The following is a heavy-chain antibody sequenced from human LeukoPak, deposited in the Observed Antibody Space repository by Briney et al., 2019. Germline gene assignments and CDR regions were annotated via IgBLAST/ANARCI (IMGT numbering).Heavy chain of an antibody. CDR1: GFTFSSYG. Sequence: GGSLRLSCAASGFTFSSYGMHWVRQAPGKGLEWVAFIRYDGSNKYYADSVKGRFTISRDNSRSTLYLQMNSLRPEDTAVYYCAKDGITARPGGYYFDYWGQGTLVTVSS. D-gene: IGHD6-6*01. J-gene: IGHJ4*02. CDR2: IRYDGSNK. V-gene: IGHV3-30*02. CDR3: AKDGITARPGGYYFDY.